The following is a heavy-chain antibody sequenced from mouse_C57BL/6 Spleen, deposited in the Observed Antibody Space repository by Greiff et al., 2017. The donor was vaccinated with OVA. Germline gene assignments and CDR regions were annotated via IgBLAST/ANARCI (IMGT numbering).Heavy chain of an antibody. J-gene: IGHJ2*01. CDR2: LYPGDGDT. CDR3: ARFSYYFDY. Sequence: QVQLQQSGPELVKPGASVKISCKASGYAFSSSWMNWVKQRPGKGLEWIGRLYPGDGDTNYNGKFKGKATLTADKSSSTAYMQLSSLTSEDSAVYFCARFSYYFDYWGQGTTLTVSS. V-gene: IGHV1-82*01. CDR1: GYAFSSSW.